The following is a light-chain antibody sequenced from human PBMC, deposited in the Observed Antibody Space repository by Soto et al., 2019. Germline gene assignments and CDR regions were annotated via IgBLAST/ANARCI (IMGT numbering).Light chain of an antibody. J-gene: IGLJ3*02. CDR2: EVS. Sequence: QSALTQSPSASGSPGQSVTISCTGTNSDVGNYKYVSWYQQHPGKAPKLMIYEVSKRPSGVPDRFSGSKSGNTASLTVSGLQFEDEADYYCSSYAGSNLWVFGGGTKLTVL. CDR3: SSYAGSNLWV. CDR1: NSDVGNYKY. V-gene: IGLV2-8*01.